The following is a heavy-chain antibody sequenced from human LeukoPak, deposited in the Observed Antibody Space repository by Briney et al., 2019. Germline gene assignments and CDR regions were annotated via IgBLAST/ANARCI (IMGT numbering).Heavy chain of an antibody. J-gene: IGHJ3*02. CDR2: IIPIFGTA. V-gene: IGHV1-69*05. CDR3: ARDRGYSYVQDAFDI. CDR1: GGTFSSYA. D-gene: IGHD5-18*01. Sequence: SVKVSCKASGGTFSSYAISWVREAPGQGLEWMGRIIPIFGTANYAQKFQGRVTITTDESTSTAYVELSCLRSEDTAVYYCARDRGYSYVQDAFDIWGQGTMVTVSS.